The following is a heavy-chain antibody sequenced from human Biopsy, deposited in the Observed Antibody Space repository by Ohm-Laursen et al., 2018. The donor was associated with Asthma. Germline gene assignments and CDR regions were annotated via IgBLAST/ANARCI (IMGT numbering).Heavy chain of an antibody. CDR1: GFAVSRDH. J-gene: IGHJ4*02. V-gene: IGHV3-53*01. D-gene: IGHD3-22*01. Sequence: VGLSCSASGFAVSRDHMFWVRQAPGKGLEWVSVIYSGGTSHTADSVRGRFTISRDYSKNTLYLQMHSLRAEDTAVYYCARGDSSNWSHYYFDYWGQGTLVTVSS. CDR3: ARGDSSNWSHYYFDY. CDR2: IYSGGTS.